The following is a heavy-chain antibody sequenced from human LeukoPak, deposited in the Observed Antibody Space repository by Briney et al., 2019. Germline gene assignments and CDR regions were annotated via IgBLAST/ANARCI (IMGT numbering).Heavy chain of an antibody. J-gene: IGHJ4*02. CDR1: GFTSCDYA. Sequence: GGSLRLSCTASGFTSCDYALSWIRQAPGKGLEWVSFISSKAYGGTTKYAASVRGRFTISRDYSKAIAYLQMDSLKTEDTGMYYCTRSLGSGWYIDYWGQGTLVTVSS. CDR3: TRSLGSGWYIDY. CDR2: ISSKAYGGTT. V-gene: IGHV3-49*03. D-gene: IGHD6-19*01.